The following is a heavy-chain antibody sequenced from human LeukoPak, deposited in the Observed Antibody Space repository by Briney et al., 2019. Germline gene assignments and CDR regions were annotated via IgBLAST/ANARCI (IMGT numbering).Heavy chain of an antibody. D-gene: IGHD6-13*01. CDR3: VRHTTSGWYQVVY. J-gene: IGHJ4*02. Sequence: SETLSLTCTVSGGSISNYYWSWIRQPPGKGLEGIGFITYSGSTDHNPSLESRVTISVDASKNQFSLKLTSVTAADTAVYYCVRHTTSGWYQVVYWGQGTLVTVSS. CDR2: ITYSGST. CDR1: GGSISNYY. V-gene: IGHV4-59*01.